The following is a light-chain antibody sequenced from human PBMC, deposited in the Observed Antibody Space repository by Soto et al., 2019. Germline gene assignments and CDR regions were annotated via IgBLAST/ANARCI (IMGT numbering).Light chain of an antibody. CDR2: GAS. CDR1: QSVSSSY. Sequence: EIVLTQSPGTLSLSPGERATLSCRASQSVSSSYLAWYQHKPGQVPRLLIYGASSRATGIPDRFCGSGSGIDFTLTISRLEAEDFAVSYCQQSLAFGQGTKVEIK. J-gene: IGKJ1*01. V-gene: IGKV3-20*01. CDR3: QQSLA.